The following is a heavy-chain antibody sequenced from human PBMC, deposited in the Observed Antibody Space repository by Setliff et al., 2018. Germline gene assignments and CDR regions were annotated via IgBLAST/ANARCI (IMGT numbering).Heavy chain of an antibody. V-gene: IGHV4-59*01. D-gene: IGHD3-10*02. CDR3: ARDRTAYSYVLDV. CDR2: IYHNGNT. J-gene: IGHJ6*02. Sequence: LSLTCTVSGGSISPYFWSWIRQPPGKGLEWIGYIYHNGNTNFNPSLKTRVNMSVDTSKNQIALNLKSVTAADTAVYYCARDRTAYSYVLDVWGQGTTVTVSS. CDR1: GGSISPYF.